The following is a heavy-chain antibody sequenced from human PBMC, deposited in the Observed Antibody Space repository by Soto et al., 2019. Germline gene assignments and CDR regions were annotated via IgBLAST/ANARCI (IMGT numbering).Heavy chain of an antibody. J-gene: IGHJ5*02. CDR3: ARDGAGAHGLGWFDP. CDR2: IYHSGST. D-gene: IGHD3-10*01. Sequence: QVQLQESGPRLVKPSQTLSLTCTVSGDSISRGGYYWNWLRQHPRKGLEWIGYIYHSGSTIYNPSLKSRVTISVDTSKNRLSLELSNVTAADTAIYYCARDGAGAHGLGWFDPWGQGILVTVSS. V-gene: IGHV4-31*03. CDR1: GDSISRGGYY.